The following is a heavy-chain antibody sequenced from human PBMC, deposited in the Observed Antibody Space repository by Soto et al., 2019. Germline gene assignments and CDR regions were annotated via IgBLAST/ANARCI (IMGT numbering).Heavy chain of an antibody. D-gene: IGHD2-15*01. V-gene: IGHV1-69*01. CDR2: IIHIFGTA. CDR1: GGTFSSYA. Sequence: QVQLVQSGAEVKKPGSSVKVSCKASGGTFSSYAISWVRQAPGQGLEWMGGIIHIFGTANYAQKFQGRVTITADESTSTAYMELCSLRSEDTAVYYCARALEVVASFDNWFDPWGQGTLVTVSS. J-gene: IGHJ5*02. CDR3: ARALEVVASFDNWFDP.